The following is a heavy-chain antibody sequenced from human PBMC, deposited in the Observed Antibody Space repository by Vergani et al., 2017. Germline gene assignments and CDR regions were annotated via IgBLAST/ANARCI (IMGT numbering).Heavy chain of an antibody. CDR2: IYTSGST. CDR3: ARGRYYYGSGRIFDY. CDR1: GGSISSYY. V-gene: IGHV4-4*07. Sequence: QVQLPESGPGLVKPSETLSLTCTVSGGSISSYYWSWIRQPAGKGLEWIGRIYTSGSTNYNPSLKSRVTMSVDTSKNQFSLKLSSVTAADTAVYYCARGRYYYGSGRIFDYWGQGTLVTVSS. J-gene: IGHJ4*02. D-gene: IGHD3-10*01.